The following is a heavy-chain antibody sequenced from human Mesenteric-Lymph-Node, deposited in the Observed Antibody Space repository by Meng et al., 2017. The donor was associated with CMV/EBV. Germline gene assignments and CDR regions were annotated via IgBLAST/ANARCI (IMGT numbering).Heavy chain of an antibody. D-gene: IGHD6-19*01. CDR2: INSDGSST. Sequence: GESLKISCAASGFTFSSYWMHWVRQAPGKGLVWVSRINSDGSSTTYADSVKGRFAISRDNAKNSMYLQMNSLRVEDTAVYYCGYSSGWYTDHWGQGTLVTVSS. J-gene: IGHJ1*01. CDR1: GFTFSSYW. V-gene: IGHV3-74*01. CDR3: GYSSGWYTDH.